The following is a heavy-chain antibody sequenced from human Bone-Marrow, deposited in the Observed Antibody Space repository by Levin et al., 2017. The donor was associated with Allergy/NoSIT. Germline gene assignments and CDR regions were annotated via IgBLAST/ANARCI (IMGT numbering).Heavy chain of an antibody. J-gene: IGHJ4*02. V-gene: IGHV1-24*01. Sequence: ASVKVSCKVSGYTLTDFSTHWVRQAPGKGLEWMGGFDPEIGEALYAQKFQGRVTMTQDTSTDTAYMELSSLSSDDTAVYYCTRDSSSWDLYFDNWGQGTLVTVSP. D-gene: IGHD1-26*01. CDR2: FDPEIGEA. CDR3: TRDSSSWDLYFDN. CDR1: GYTLTDFS.